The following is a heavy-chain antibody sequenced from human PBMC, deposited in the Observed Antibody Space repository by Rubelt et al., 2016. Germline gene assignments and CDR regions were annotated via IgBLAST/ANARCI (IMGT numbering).Heavy chain of an antibody. CDR1: GGSISDYH. Sequence: QVKLQESGPGLVKPSETLSLTCTVSGGSISDYHWSWIRQPPGKGLEWIGYVHYTGSTNYNPSLESRVVISVDTSKNQFSLRLSSVTAADTAIYYCARQWPGAEAAFDYWGQGTLVTVSS. V-gene: IGHV4-59*01. D-gene: IGHD6-19*01. CDR2: VHYTGST. CDR3: ARQWPGAEAAFDY. J-gene: IGHJ4*02.